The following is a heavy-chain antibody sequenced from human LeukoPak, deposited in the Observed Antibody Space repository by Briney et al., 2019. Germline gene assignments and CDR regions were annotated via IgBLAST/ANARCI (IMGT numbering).Heavy chain of an antibody. D-gene: IGHD3-22*01. CDR3: ARDESITMTL. J-gene: IGHJ4*02. CDR1: GFSINKYW. V-gene: IGHV3-74*01. CDR2: ISNDGTAT. Sequence: GGSLILSCEVSGFSINKYWMHWVRQAPGKGLVWVSIISNDGTATRYADSVKGRFTISRDDAKSTLYLQMNSLRVEDTAVYYCARDESITMTLWGQGTLVTVSS.